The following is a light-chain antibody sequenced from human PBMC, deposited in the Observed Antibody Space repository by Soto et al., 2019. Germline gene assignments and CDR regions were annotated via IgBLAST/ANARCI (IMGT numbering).Light chain of an antibody. CDR1: QSVSTY. CDR3: QRRGDLEGFT. V-gene: IGKV3-11*01. J-gene: IGKJ3*01. Sequence: EFVLTQSPATLSLSPGERATLSCRASQSVSTYLAWYQQKPGQAPRLLIYDASNRATGIPARFSGSGSGTDFALTISSLEPEDFAVYYCQRRGDLEGFTFGPGTKVDIK. CDR2: DAS.